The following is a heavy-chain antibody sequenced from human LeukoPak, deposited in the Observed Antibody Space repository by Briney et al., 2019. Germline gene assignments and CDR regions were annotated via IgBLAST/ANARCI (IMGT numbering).Heavy chain of an antibody. Sequence: ASVKVSCKASGYTFTSYDISWVRQAPGQGLEWMGWISAYNGNTNYAQKLQGRVTMTTDTSTSTAYMELRSLRSDDTAVYYCARDPRRYCSSTSCYGYFDYWGQGTLVTVSS. CDR3: ARDPRRYCSSTSCYGYFDY. CDR2: ISAYNGNT. D-gene: IGHD2-2*01. CDR1: GYTFTSYD. V-gene: IGHV1-18*01. J-gene: IGHJ4*02.